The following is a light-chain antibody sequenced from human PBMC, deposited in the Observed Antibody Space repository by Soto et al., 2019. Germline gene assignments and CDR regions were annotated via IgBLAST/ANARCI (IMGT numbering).Light chain of an antibody. V-gene: IGKV3-20*01. J-gene: IGKJ1*01. CDR2: GAS. Sequence: EIVLTQSPGTLSLSPGERATLSCRASQSVSSSYLAWYPQKPGQAPRLRIYGASNRATGIPDRFSGSGSGTDFTLTISRLEPEDFAVYYCQQYGSSGKFGQGTKVDIK. CDR1: QSVSSSY. CDR3: QQYGSSGK.